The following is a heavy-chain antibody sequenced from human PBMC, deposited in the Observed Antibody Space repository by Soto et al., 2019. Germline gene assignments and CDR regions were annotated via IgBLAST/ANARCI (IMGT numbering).Heavy chain of an antibody. J-gene: IGHJ4*02. CDR2: IIPIFGTA. CDR1: GGTFSSYA. D-gene: IGHD5-18*01. Sequence: SVKVSCKASGGTFSSYAISWVRQAPGQGLEWMGGIIPIFGTANYAQKFQGRVTITADESTSTAYMELSSLRSEDTAVYYCGRGPPLGYSYGTFFDYWGQGPLVTVSS. V-gene: IGHV1-69*13. CDR3: GRGPPLGYSYGTFFDY.